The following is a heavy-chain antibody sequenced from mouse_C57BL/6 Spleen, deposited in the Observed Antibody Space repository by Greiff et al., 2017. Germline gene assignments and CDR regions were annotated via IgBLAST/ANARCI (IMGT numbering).Heavy chain of an antibody. CDR3: AKGFTTGVFDY. CDR2: IDPSDSYT. V-gene: IGHV1-50*01. CDR1: GYTFTSYW. Sequence: QVQLQQPGAELVKPGASVKLSCKASGYTFTSYWMQWVKQRPGQGLEWIGEIDPSDSYTNYNQKFKGKATLTVDTSSSTAYMQLSSLTSEDSAVYYCAKGFTTGVFDYGGQGTTLTVSS. D-gene: IGHD1-1*01. J-gene: IGHJ2*01.